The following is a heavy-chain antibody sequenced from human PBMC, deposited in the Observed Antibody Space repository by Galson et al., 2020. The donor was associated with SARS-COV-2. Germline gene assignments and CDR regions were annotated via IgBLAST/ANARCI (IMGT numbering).Heavy chain of an antibody. CDR1: GYNFSSYG. D-gene: IGHD2-8*02. CDR2: ISAQTGNT. J-gene: IGHJ4*02. CDR3: ARDRLGYCTGGVCYRSDY. Sequence: GGSLKIPCKASGYNFSSYGVSWARQAPGQGLEWMGWISAQTGNTNYAQNLKGRVPLTTDKSTSTAYMELRSLRSDDTAVYYCARDRLGYCTGGVCYRSDYWGQGTLVTVSS. V-gene: IGHV1-18*01.